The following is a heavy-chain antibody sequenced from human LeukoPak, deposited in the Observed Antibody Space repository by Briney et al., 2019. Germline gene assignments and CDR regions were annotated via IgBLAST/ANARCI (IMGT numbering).Heavy chain of an antibody. D-gene: IGHD6-19*01. Sequence: GESLKISCEGSDYNFATYWIGWVRQMPGKGLEWMGIIYPGDSDTRYSPSFQGQVTISADKSISTAYLQWSSLKASDTAMYYCARAEAVAGLVFDYWGQGTLVTVSS. J-gene: IGHJ4*02. CDR1: DYNFATYW. CDR3: ARAEAVAGLVFDY. CDR2: IYPGDSDT. V-gene: IGHV5-51*01.